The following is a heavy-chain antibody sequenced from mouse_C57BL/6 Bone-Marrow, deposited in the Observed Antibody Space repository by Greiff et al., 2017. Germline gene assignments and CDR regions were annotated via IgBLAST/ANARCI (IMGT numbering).Heavy chain of an antibody. V-gene: IGHV1-55*01. D-gene: IGHD2-4*01. CDR3: AWGDYDYWYFDV. CDR1: GYTFTSYW. J-gene: IGHJ1*03. Sequence: VQLQQSGAELVKPGASVKMSCKASGYTFTSYWITWVKQRPGQGLEWIGDIYPGSGSTNYNEKFKSKATLTVDTSSSTAYMQLSSLTSEDSAVYYCAWGDYDYWYFDVWGTGTTVTVSS. CDR2: IYPGSGST.